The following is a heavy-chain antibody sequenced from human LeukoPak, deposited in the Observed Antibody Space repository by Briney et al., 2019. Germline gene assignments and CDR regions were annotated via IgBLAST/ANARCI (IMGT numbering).Heavy chain of an antibody. CDR3: ARDHAYRTDY. D-gene: IGHD2-2*01. V-gene: IGHV3-23*01. CDR2: ISGSGGST. CDR1: GFTFSSYA. Sequence: GGSLRLSCAASGFTFSSYAMSWVRQAPGKGLEWVSAISGSGGSTYYADSVKGRFTISRDNSKNTRYLQMSSLRAEDTAVYYCARDHAYRTDYWGQGTLVTVSS. J-gene: IGHJ4*02.